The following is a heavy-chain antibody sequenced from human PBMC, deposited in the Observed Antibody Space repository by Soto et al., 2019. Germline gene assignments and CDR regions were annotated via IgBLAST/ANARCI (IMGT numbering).Heavy chain of an antibody. V-gene: IGHV3-49*04. D-gene: IGHD2-21*01. Sequence: EVQLVESGGGLVQPGRPLRLSCTTSGFNFDDYVMTWVRQAPGKGLEFVACVHSGGAAEYAASVKGIFTVSRDESKRIAYLQMNSLKSDDTALYYCTTWRGGSQSNVVHWGQGTLVTVSS. CDR1: GFNFDDYV. CDR2: VHSGGAA. J-gene: IGHJ4*02. CDR3: TTWRGGSQSNVVH.